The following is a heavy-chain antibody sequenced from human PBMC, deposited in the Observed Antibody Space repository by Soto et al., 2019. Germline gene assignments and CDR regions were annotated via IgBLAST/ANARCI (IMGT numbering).Heavy chain of an antibody. CDR3: ARVLRVRGVPTFYSYYYGMDV. CDR2: IYYSGST. D-gene: IGHD3-10*01. V-gene: IGHV4-59*01. Sequence: SETLSLTCTVSGGSISSYYWSWIRQPPGKGLEWIGYIYYSGSTNYNPSLKSRVTISVDTSKNQFSLKLSSVTAADTAEYYCARVLRVRGVPTFYSYYYGMDVWGQGTTVTVSS. J-gene: IGHJ6*02. CDR1: GGSISSYY.